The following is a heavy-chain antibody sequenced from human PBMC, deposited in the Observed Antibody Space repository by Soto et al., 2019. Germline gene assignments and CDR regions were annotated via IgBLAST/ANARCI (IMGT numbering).Heavy chain of an antibody. D-gene: IGHD2-2*01. CDR1: GFTFSDYY. CDR3: ARDGGEGIPAAIGGGYGMDV. CDR2: ISGSNIYT. J-gene: IGHJ6*02. Sequence: QVQLVESGGGLVKPGGSLRLSCAASGFTFSDYYMSWIRQAPGKGLEWISFISGSNIYTNYADSVKGRFTISRDNANKSLYLQMDSLRVEDTAVYYCARDGGEGIPAAIGGGYGMDVWGQGTTVTVSS. V-gene: IGHV3-11*06.